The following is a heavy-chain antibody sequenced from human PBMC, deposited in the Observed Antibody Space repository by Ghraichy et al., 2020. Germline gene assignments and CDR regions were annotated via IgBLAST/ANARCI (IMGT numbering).Heavy chain of an antibody. CDR1: GYTFTRDA. D-gene: IGHD3-22*01. CDR2: ISAYNAKT. CDR3: ARDSSGYGMSFLDF. V-gene: IGHV1-18*01. Sequence: ASVKVSCKASGYTFTRDAISWVRQAPGQGLEWMGWISAYNAKTVSAQRFQGRLTMTTDRSTSTVYMELRSLRSDDTAVYYCARDSSGYGMSFLDFWGQGTLVTVSS. J-gene: IGHJ4*02.